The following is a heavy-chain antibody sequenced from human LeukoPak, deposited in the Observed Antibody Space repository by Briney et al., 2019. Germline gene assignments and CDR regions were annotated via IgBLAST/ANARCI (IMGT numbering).Heavy chain of an antibody. J-gene: IGHJ6*03. D-gene: IGHD2-15*01. CDR3: XXXXXXGGSCYQYYSYYYMDV. CDR2: IYYSGST. Sequence: TSETLSLTCTVSGGSISSSSYYWGWIRQPPGKGLEWIGSIYYSGSTYSNPSLQSRVTISVDTSKNQFSLKLNSVTAADTAVYXXXXXXXXGGSCYQYYSYYYMDVWGKGTTVTISS. V-gene: IGHV4-39*01. CDR1: GGSISSSSYY.